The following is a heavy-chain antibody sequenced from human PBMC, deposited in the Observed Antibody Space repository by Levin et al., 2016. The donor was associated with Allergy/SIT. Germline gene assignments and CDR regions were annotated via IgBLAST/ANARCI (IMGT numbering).Heavy chain of an antibody. CDR1: GYTFSSYG. CDR2: ISAYNNKT. D-gene: IGHD3-9*01. Sequence: ASVKVSCKASGYTFSSYGVSWLRQAPGQGLEWIGWISAYNNKTKFLQQVQGRVTMTTDTSATTAYMELKSLTSDDTAVYYCARDYYDILTGYYKNYFSYGMDVWGQGTTVTVTS. V-gene: IGHV1-18*01. J-gene: IGHJ6*02. CDR3: ARDYYDILTGYYKNYFSYGMDV.